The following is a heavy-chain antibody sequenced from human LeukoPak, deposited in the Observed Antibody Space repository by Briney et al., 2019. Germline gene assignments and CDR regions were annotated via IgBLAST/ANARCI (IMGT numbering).Heavy chain of an antibody. CDR1: GFTFSSYS. Sequence: GGSLRLSCPAYGFTFSSYSMNWVRQAPRKGLEWVSYISSSSSTIYYADSVKGRFTISRDNAKNSLYLQMNSLRAEDTAVYYCARATGGYSYGYDYWGQGTLVTVSS. CDR2: ISSSSSTI. D-gene: IGHD5-18*01. V-gene: IGHV3-48*01. J-gene: IGHJ4*02. CDR3: ARATGGYSYGYDY.